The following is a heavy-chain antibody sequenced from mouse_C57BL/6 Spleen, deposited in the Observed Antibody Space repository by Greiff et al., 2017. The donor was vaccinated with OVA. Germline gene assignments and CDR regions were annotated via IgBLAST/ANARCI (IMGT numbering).Heavy chain of an antibody. Sequence: VKLQESGPGLVQPSQSLSITCTVSGFSLTSYGVHWVRQPPGKGLEWLGVIWSGGSTDNNAAFISRLSISKDNTKSQVFFKMNSVQADDPAIYYGAKKGSFYAMDYWGQGTSVTVSS. CDR3: AKKGSFYAMDY. CDR1: GFSLTSYG. CDR2: IWSGGST. J-gene: IGHJ4*01. V-gene: IGHV2-4*01.